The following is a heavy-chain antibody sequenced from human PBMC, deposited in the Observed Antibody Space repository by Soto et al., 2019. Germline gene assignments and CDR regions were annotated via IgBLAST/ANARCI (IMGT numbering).Heavy chain of an antibody. V-gene: IGHV4-31*03. D-gene: IGHD6-6*01. CDR3: ERGPLAQLAPFEY. J-gene: IGHJ4*02. CDR2: IYYTGIT. Sequence: SETLSLACTFSYGSIRSGGYYWSLIRHHPSKGMECIGYIYYTGITYYNPSLQSRVTISVDTSKNQFSLILSSVTAADTAVYYCERGPLAQLAPFEYWGQGTLVTVSS. CDR1: YGSIRSGGYY.